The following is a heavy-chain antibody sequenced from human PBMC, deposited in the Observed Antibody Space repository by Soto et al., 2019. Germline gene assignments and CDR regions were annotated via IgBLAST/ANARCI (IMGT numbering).Heavy chain of an antibody. V-gene: IGHV3-74*01. D-gene: IGHD1-26*01. J-gene: IGHJ6*02. CDR3: ARYSYSGTPGIYYGMDV. CDR1: GFTFSSYW. Sequence: EVQLVESGGGLVQPGGSLRISCAASGFTFSSYWMHWVRHAPGKGLVWVSRINTDGSGTSYADSVKGRFTISRDHVKNMMYLQMNSLRAEDTAVYYCARYSYSGTPGIYYGMDVWGQGTTVTVSS. CDR2: INTDGSGT.